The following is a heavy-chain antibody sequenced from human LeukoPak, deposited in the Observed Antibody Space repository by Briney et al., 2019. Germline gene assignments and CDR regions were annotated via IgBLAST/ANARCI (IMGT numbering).Heavy chain of an antibody. CDR2: IYSGGTT. J-gene: IGHJ4*02. Sequence: QPGGSLRLSCGASGFTVSNNYMSWVRQAPGKGLEWVSVIYSGGTTYYADSVKGRFTISRDNSKNTLYLLMNSLRAEDTAVYYCARGGYCSGGNCYGYFDYWGQGTLVTVSS. D-gene: IGHD2-15*01. CDR1: GFTVSNNY. V-gene: IGHV3-66*01. CDR3: ARGGYCSGGNCYGYFDY.